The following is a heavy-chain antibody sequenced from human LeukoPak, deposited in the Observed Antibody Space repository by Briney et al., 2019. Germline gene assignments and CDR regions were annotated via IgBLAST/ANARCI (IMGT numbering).Heavy chain of an antibody. CDR3: TKPGLQSGFDP. J-gene: IGHJ5*02. V-gene: IGHV3-48*04. Sequence: PGGSLRLSCAASGFTFGSYSMNWVRQAPGKGLEWVSYISSSSSTIYYADSVKGRFTISRDNAKNSLYLQMNSLRAEDTAVYYCTKPGLQSGFDPWGQGTLVTVSS. D-gene: IGHD4-11*01. CDR2: ISSSSSTI. CDR1: GFTFGSYS.